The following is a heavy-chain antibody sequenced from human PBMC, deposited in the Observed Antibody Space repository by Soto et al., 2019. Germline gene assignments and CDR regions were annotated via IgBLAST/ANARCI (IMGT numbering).Heavy chain of an antibody. Sequence: QVQLVQSGAEVKKPGSSVKVSCKASGGTFSSYTISWVRQAPGQGLEWMGRIIPILGIANYAQKFQGRVTXTXDXXTSTAYMELSSLRSEDTAVYYCARAPYYDSSESQHWGQGTLVTVSS. CDR1: GGTFSSYT. CDR3: ARAPYYDSSESQH. J-gene: IGHJ1*01. V-gene: IGHV1-69*02. CDR2: IIPILGIA. D-gene: IGHD3-22*01.